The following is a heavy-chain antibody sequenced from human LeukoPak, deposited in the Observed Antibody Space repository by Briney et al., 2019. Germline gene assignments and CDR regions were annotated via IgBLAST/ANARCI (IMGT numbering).Heavy chain of an antibody. CDR3: TRHTGYISGQYSNYEDS. D-gene: IGHD4-11*01. CDR1: GGSITNTKYY. V-gene: IGHV4-39*01. J-gene: IGHJ4*02. CDR2: IYYTGST. Sequence: PSETLSLTCTLSGGSITNTKYYWGWIRQPPGKGLEWIGSIYYTGSTYYNPSLKSRVTISVDTSKNQFSLKLRSVTAADTALYYCTRHTGYISGQYSNYEDSWGQGTLSPSPQ.